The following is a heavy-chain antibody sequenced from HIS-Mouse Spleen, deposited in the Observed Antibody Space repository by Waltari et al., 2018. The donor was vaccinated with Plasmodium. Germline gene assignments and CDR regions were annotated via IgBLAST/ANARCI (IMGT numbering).Heavy chain of an antibody. Sequence: EVQLVESGGGLIQPGGSLRLSCAASGFTVSSNYMSWVGQAPGKGLEWVSVIYSGGSTYYAESVKGRFTISRDNAKNTLYLQMNSLRAEDTAVYYCARGMKSSSSAFDIWGQGTMVTVSS. CDR2: IYSGGST. D-gene: IGHD6-6*01. J-gene: IGHJ3*02. CDR3: ARGMKSSSSAFDI. CDR1: GFTVSSNY. V-gene: IGHV3-53*01.